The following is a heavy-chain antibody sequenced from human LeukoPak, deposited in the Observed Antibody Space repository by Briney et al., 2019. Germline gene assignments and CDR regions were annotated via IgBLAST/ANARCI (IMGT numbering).Heavy chain of an antibody. V-gene: IGHV1-69*01. CDR3: ARDGFRQWLVHRSWFDP. Sequence: GSSVKVSCKASGGTFSSYAISWVRQAPGQGLEWMGGIIPIFGTANYAQKFQGRVTITADESTSTAYMELSSLRSEDTAVYYCARDGFRQWLVHRSWFDPWGQGTLVTVSS. CDR2: IIPIFGTA. D-gene: IGHD6-19*01. CDR1: GGTFSSYA. J-gene: IGHJ5*02.